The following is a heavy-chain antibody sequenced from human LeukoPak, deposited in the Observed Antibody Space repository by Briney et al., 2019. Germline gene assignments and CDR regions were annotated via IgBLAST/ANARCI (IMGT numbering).Heavy chain of an antibody. CDR3: ARVLLYYDILTGFDYYGMDV. V-gene: IGHV1-2*02. D-gene: IGHD3-9*01. CDR2: INPNSGGT. Sequence: ASVTVSCKASGYTFTGYYMHWVRQAPGQGLEWMGWINPNSGGTNYAQKFQGRVTMTGDTSISTAYMELSRLRSDDTAVYYCARVLLYYDILTGFDYYGMDVWGQGTTVTVSS. CDR1: GYTFTGYY. J-gene: IGHJ6*02.